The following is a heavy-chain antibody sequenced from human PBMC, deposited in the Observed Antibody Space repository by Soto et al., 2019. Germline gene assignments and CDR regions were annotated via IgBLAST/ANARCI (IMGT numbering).Heavy chain of an antibody. Sequence: GASVKVSCKACGGTFSSYAISWLRQAPGQGLEWMGGIIPIFGTANYAQKFQGRVTITADESTSTAYMELSSLRSEDTAVYYCASTLRDYSFHYWGQGTLVTVSS. V-gene: IGHV1-69*13. CDR3: ASTLRDYSFHY. J-gene: IGHJ4*02. CDR1: GGTFSSYA. CDR2: IIPIFGTA.